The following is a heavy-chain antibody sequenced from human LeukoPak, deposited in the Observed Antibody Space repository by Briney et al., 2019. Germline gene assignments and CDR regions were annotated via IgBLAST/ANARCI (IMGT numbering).Heavy chain of an antibody. Sequence: SQTLSLTCAIFGDSFSSNSAAWNWIRQSPSRGLEWLGRTYYRSKWYNDYAVSVKSRITINPDTSKNQFSLQLNSVTPEDTAVYYCARVVYYYDSSVSWFDPWGQGTLVTVSS. V-gene: IGHV6-1*01. CDR1: GDSFSSNSAA. CDR2: TYYRSKWYN. CDR3: ARVVYYYDSSVSWFDP. J-gene: IGHJ5*02. D-gene: IGHD3-22*01.